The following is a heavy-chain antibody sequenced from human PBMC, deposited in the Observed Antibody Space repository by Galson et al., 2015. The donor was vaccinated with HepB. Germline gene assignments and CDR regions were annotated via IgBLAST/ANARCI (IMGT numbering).Heavy chain of an antibody. CDR2: ISGSGGST. CDR1: GFTFSSYA. V-gene: IGHV3-23*01. J-gene: IGHJ5*02. D-gene: IGHD1-26*01. CDR3: AKAPKWELPRGDWFDP. Sequence: SLRLSCAASGFTFSSYAMSWVRQAPGKGLEWVSAISGSGGSTYYADSVKGRFTISRDNSKNTLYLQMNSLRAEDTAVYYCAKAPKWELPRGDWFDPWGQGTLVTVSS.